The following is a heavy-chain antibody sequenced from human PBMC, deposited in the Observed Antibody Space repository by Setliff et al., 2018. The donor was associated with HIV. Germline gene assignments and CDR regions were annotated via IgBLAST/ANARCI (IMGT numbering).Heavy chain of an antibody. Sequence: ASVKVSCKASGYTFTTYSLHWVRQAPGQSLEWMGWINVGKGDTKYSQDLQGRITITRDTTANTAYMELSSLRSDDTATYYCARTQYTSTWPGNYWGQGTLVTVSS. CDR2: INVGKGDT. CDR1: GYTFTTYS. J-gene: IGHJ4*02. CDR3: ARTQYTSTWPGNY. V-gene: IGHV1-3*01. D-gene: IGHD2-2*01.